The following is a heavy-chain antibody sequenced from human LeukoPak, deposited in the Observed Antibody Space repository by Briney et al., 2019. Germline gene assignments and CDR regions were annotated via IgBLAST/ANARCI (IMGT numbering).Heavy chain of an antibody. CDR3: ARDRITGTPGWFDP. D-gene: IGHD1-7*01. J-gene: IGHJ5*02. Sequence: PGTSLRLSCAASGISFSSHGMHWVRQAPGKGLEWVAVIWYDGSNIYYADSVKGRFTISRDNAKNSLYLQMNSLRAEDTAVYYCARDRITGTPGWFDPWGQGTLVTVSS. CDR2: IWYDGSNI. CDR1: GISFSSHG. V-gene: IGHV3-33*01.